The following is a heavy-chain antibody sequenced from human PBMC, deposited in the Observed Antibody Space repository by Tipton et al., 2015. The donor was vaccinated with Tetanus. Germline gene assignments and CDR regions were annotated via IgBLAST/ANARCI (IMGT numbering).Heavy chain of an antibody. CDR1: GFMFSDYE. CDR2: INHNGNTI. J-gene: IGHJ6*02. D-gene: IGHD2-15*01. V-gene: IGHV3-48*03. CDR3: ARRKDLDA. Sequence: SLRLSCAASGFMFSDYEMVWVRQAPGKGLEWVSFINHNGNTIFYGDSVRGRFTISRDNAKSSLYPQMNSLGDEDTAIYYCARRKDLDAWGQGTSVSVSS.